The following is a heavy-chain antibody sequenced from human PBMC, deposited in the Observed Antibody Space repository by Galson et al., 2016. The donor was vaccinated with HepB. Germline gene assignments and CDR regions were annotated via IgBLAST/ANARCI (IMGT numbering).Heavy chain of an antibody. Sequence: SVKVSCKASGYTFTTYAITWVRQAPGQGLEWMGWINPYNGNIKYAQKVQGRVTMTTDTSTSTAYMELRSLRFDDTAVYYCARRYSSGWYVYFDYWGQGTLATVSS. CDR2: INPYNGNI. CDR3: ARRYSSGWYVYFDY. J-gene: IGHJ4*02. CDR1: GYTFTTYA. V-gene: IGHV1-18*04. D-gene: IGHD6-19*01.